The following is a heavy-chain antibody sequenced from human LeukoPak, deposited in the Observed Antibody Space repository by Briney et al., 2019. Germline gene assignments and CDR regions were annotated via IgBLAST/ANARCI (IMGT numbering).Heavy chain of an antibody. Sequence: PSETLSLTCTVSGGSISSSSYYWGWIRQPPGKGLEWIGNIYYSGSTYYNPSLRSRVTISVDTSKNQVSLNLSSVTAADTAVYYCARRPRGLEWFFDYWGQGTLVTVSS. D-gene: IGHD3-3*01. CDR2: IYYSGST. J-gene: IGHJ4*02. CDR3: ARRPRGLEWFFDY. V-gene: IGHV4-39*01. CDR1: GGSISSSSYY.